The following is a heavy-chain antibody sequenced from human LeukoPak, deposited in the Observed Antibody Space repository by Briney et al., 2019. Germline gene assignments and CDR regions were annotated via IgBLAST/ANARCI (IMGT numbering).Heavy chain of an antibody. D-gene: IGHD3-10*01. J-gene: IGHJ6*02. CDR3: ARVIYYYGMDV. V-gene: IGHV3-66*01. CDR1: GFTVSSNY. Sequence: PGGSLRLSCAASGFTVSSNYMSWVRQAPGKGLEWVSVIYSGGSTYYADSVKGRFTISRDNSKNTLYLQMNSLRAEDTAVYYCARVIYYYGMDVWGQGTTVTVSS. CDR2: IYSGGST.